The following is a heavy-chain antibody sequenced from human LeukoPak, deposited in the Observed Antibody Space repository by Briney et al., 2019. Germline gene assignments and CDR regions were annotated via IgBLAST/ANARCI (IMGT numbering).Heavy chain of an antibody. V-gene: IGHV3-7*01. J-gene: IGHJ3*02. CDR2: IRQDGSEK. D-gene: IGHD6-13*01. CDR3: AREAAGAFDI. CDR1: GFTFSSYW. Sequence: GGSLRLSCAASGFTFSSYWMSWVRQAPGKGLEWVANIRQDGSEKYYVDSVKGRFTISRDNSKNTLYLQMNSLRAEDTAVYYCAREAAGAFDIWGQGTMVTVSS.